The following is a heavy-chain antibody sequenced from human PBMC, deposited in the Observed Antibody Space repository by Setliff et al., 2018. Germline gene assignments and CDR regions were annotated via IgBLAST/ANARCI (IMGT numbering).Heavy chain of an antibody. CDR3: ARDRRPFNWGGNDAFDI. Sequence: PSETLSLTCAVYGGSFSGYYWGWIRQPPGKGLEWIGEINHSGSTNYNPSLKSRVTISVDTSKNQFSLKLSSVTAADTAVYYCARDRRPFNWGGNDAFDIWGQGTMVTVSS. CDR1: GGSFSGYY. V-gene: IGHV4-34*01. CDR2: INHSGST. D-gene: IGHD7-27*01. J-gene: IGHJ3*02.